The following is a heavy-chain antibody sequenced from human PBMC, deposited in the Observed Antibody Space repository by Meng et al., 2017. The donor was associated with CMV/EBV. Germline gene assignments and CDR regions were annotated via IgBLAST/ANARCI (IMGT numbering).Heavy chain of an antibody. J-gene: IGHJ4*02. CDR1: GFTFSSYA. Sequence: GESLKISCAASGFTFSSYAMSWVRQAPGKGLEWVSAISGSGGSTYYADSVKGRFTIPRDNSKNTLYLQMNSLRAEDTAVYYCAKGLLRFLEWFYFDYWGQGTLVTVSS. CDR2: ISGSGGST. CDR3: AKGLLRFLEWFYFDY. V-gene: IGHV3-23*01. D-gene: IGHD3-3*01.